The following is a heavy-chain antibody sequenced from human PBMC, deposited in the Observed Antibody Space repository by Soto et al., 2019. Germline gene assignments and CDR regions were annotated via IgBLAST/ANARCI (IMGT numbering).Heavy chain of an antibody. V-gene: IGHV4-59*01. D-gene: IGHD6-6*01. CDR1: GGSIISYY. J-gene: IGHJ6*03. CDR3: ARVSWAYSSSSFYYYSYMAV. Sequence: PSETLSLTCTVAGGSIISYYLSWIRQPPGKGLEWIGYIYYSGSTNYNPSLKSRVTISVDTSKNQFSLKLSSVTAADTAVYYCARVSWAYSSSSFYYYSYMAVWGKGTTVTVSS. CDR2: IYYSGST.